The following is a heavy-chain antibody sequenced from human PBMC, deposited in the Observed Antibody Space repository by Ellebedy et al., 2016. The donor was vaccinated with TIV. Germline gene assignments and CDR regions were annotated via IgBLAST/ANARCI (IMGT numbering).Heavy chain of an antibody. V-gene: IGHV4-59*12. CDR2: IYYSGST. CDR1: GGSISSYY. J-gene: IGHJ4*02. Sequence: GSLRLXCTVSGGSISSYYWSWIRQPPGKGLEWIGYIYYSGSTNYNPSLKSRVTISVDTSKNQFSLKLSSVTAADTAVYYCARGKRGSGNYRGPFDYWGQGTLVTVSS. CDR3: ARGKRGSGNYRGPFDY. D-gene: IGHD3-10*01.